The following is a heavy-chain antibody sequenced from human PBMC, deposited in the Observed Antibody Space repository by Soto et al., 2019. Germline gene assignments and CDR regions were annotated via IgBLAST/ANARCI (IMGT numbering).Heavy chain of an antibody. V-gene: IGHV3-74*01. CDR3: ARAASPIHYSDYSSSWYERYYYYYMDV. CDR1: GFTFSSYW. J-gene: IGHJ6*03. CDR2: INSDGSST. Sequence: GGSLRLSCAASGFTFSSYWMHWVRQAPGKGLVWVSRINSDGSSTSYADSVKGRFTISRDNAKNTLYLQMNSLRAEDTAVYYCARAASPIHYSDYSSSWYERYYYYYMDVWGKGTTVTVSS. D-gene: IGHD6-13*01.